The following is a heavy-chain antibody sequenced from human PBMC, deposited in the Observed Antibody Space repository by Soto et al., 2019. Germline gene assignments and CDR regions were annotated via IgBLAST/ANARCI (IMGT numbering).Heavy chain of an antibody. CDR2: IWYDGSNK. Sequence: ESGGGVVQPGRSLRLSCAASGFTFSSYGMHWVRQAPGKGLEWVAVIWYDGSNKYYADSVKGRFTISRDNSKNTLYLQMNSLRAEDTAVYYCARDPDILTGYERFDYWGQGTLVTVSS. CDR1: GFTFSSYG. J-gene: IGHJ4*02. D-gene: IGHD3-9*01. V-gene: IGHV3-33*01. CDR3: ARDPDILTGYERFDY.